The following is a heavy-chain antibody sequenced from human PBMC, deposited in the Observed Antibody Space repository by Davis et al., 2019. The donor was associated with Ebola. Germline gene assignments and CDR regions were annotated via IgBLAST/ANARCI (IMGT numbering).Heavy chain of an antibody. CDR3: AREAVWRFDP. Sequence: GESLKISCAASGFSFSSHWMSWVRQAPGKGLEWVANIRQDGSEKHYVDSVKGRFTISRDNAKNSLYLQMNSVRAEDTAVYYCAREAVWRFDPWGQGTLVTVSS. D-gene: IGHD3-16*01. V-gene: IGHV3-7*03. CDR1: GFSFSSHW. CDR2: IRQDGSEK. J-gene: IGHJ5*02.